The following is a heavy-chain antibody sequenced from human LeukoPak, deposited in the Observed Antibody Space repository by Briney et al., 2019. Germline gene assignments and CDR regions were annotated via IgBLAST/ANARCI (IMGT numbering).Heavy chain of an antibody. J-gene: IGHJ5*02. V-gene: IGHV4-31*03. CDR2: IYYSGST. CDR3: NRGTMVRGVITQFDP. CDR1: GGSISSGGYY. Sequence: SETLSLTCTVSGGSISSGGYYWSWIRQHPGKGLEWIGCIYYSGSTYYNPSLKSRVTISVDTSKNQFSLKLSSVTAADTAVYYCNRGTMVRGVITQFDPWGQGTLVTVSS. D-gene: IGHD3-10*01.